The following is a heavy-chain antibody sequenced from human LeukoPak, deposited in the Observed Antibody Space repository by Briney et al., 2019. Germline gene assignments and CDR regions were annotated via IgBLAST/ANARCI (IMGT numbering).Heavy chain of an antibody. J-gene: IGHJ4*02. CDR3: AKGEYGSGWPD. Sequence: GGSLRLSCEASGFTFSSYAMNGVRQAPGKGLEWVSGITDTGGTTDYADSVKGRFKISRDNSKNILYVQMNSLRDEDTAVYYCAKGEYGSGWPDWGQGTLVTVSS. V-gene: IGHV3-23*01. D-gene: IGHD6-19*01. CDR1: GFTFSSYA. CDR2: ITDTGGTT.